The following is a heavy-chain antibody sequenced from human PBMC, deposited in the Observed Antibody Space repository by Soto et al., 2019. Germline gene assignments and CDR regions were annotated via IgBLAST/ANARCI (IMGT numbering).Heavy chain of an antibody. J-gene: IGHJ4*02. CDR1: GGSISSSSYY. D-gene: IGHD2-15*01. Sequence: TSETLSLTSTVSGGSISSSSYYWGWIRQPPGKGLEWIGSIYYSGSTYYNPSLKSRVTISVDTSKNQFSLKLSSVTAADTAVYYCARHTPAISISDHWGQGTLVTVFS. V-gene: IGHV4-39*01. CDR3: ARHTPAISISDH. CDR2: IYYSGST.